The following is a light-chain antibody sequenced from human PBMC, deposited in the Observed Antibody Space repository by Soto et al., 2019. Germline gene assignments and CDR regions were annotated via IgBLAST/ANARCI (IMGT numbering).Light chain of an antibody. CDR3: QQYDSSPTT. CDR2: GAA. V-gene: IGKV3-20*01. CDR1: QSVSSNY. Sequence: EIVLTQSPGTLSLSPGERATLSCRASQSVSSNYLAWYQRKPGQAPRRLIYGAASRATGIPDRCSGSGAGTVFTLTISRREPEDFAVDFCQQYDSSPTTFGQGTKV. J-gene: IGKJ1*01.